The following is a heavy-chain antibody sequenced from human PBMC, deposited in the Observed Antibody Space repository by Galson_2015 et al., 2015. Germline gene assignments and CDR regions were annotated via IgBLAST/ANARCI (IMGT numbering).Heavy chain of an antibody. Sequence: SLRLSCAASGFTFSSYWMHRVRQAPGKGLVWVSRINSDGSSTSYADSVKGRFTISRDNAKNTLYLQMNSLRAEDTAVYYCARDRITIFGVVSGMDVWGQGTTVTVSS. CDR1: GFTFSSYW. D-gene: IGHD3-3*01. V-gene: IGHV3-74*01. CDR2: INSDGSST. CDR3: ARDRITIFGVVSGMDV. J-gene: IGHJ6*02.